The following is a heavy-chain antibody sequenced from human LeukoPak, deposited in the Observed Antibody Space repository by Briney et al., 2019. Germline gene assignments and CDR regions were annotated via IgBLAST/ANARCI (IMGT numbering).Heavy chain of an antibody. J-gene: IGHJ4*02. V-gene: IGHV3-7*01. D-gene: IGHD2-15*01. CDR2: IKQDGSEK. Sequence: GGSLRLSCAASGFTFSSYWMSWVRQAPGKGLEWVANIKQDGSEKYYVDSVKGRFTISRDNAKNSLYLQMNSLRAEDTAVYYCARDKEAYCSGGSCYQDYWGQGTLVTVSS. CDR1: GFTFSSYW. CDR3: ARDKEAYCSGGSCYQDY.